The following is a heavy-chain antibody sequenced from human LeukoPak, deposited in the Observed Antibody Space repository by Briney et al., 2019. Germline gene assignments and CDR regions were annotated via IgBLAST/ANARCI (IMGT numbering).Heavy chain of an antibody. J-gene: IGHJ1*01. CDR1: GYTFTSYD. Sequence: ASVKVSCKASGYTFTSYDISWVRQAAGQGLEWMGWMNPNSGNTGYAQKFKGRVTMTGNTSINTAYMELSSLRSEDTAVHYCARGLRDSSGREYFQHWGQGTLVTVSS. V-gene: IGHV1-8*01. CDR3: ARGLRDSSGREYFQH. D-gene: IGHD3-22*01. CDR2: MNPNSGNT.